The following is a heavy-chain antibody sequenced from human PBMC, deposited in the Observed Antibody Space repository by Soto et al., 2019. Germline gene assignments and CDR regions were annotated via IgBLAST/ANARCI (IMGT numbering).Heavy chain of an antibody. CDR1: GFTVTSYY. J-gene: IGHJ4*02. CDR2: IYSNGGT. V-gene: IGHV3-66*01. CDR3: ARDSSGWFSSLDY. D-gene: IGHD6-19*01. Sequence: VQLVESGGGLVQPGGSLRLSCAASGFTVTSYYMSWVRQAPGKGVEWVSVIYSNGGTHYADSVKGRFTISRDNSKNTLYLQMNNLGAEDTAVYYCARDSSGWFSSLDYWGQGTLVTVSS.